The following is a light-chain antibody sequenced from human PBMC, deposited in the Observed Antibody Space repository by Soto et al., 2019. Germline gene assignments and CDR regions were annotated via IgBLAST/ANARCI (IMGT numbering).Light chain of an antibody. CDR2: AVS. J-gene: IGLJ1*01. V-gene: IGLV2-14*01. CDR3: SSYTSDSSYV. Sequence: QSALTQPASVSGSPGQSITISCTGTSSDVGLYDYVSWYQQHPGKAPQLMIYAVSNRPSGVSNRFSASKSGNTASLFISGLQAGDEADYYCSSYTSDSSYVFGSGTKVTV. CDR1: SSDVGLYDY.